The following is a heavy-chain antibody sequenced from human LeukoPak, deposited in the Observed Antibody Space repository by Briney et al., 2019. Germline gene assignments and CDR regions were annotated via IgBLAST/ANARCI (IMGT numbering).Heavy chain of an antibody. CDR3: AGAYYDSSGYLDY. CDR1: GYTFTSYY. D-gene: IGHD3-22*01. J-gene: IGHJ4*02. Sequence: GASVKVSCKASGYTFTSYYMHWVRQAPGQGLEWMGIINPSGGSTSYAQKVQGKVTMTRDTSTSTVYMELSSLRSEDTPVYYCAGAYYDSSGYLDYWGQGTLVTVSS. V-gene: IGHV1-46*01. CDR2: INPSGGST.